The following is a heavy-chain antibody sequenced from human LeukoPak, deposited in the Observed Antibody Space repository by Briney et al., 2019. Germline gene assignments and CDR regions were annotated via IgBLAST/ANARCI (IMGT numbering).Heavy chain of an antibody. D-gene: IGHD2-2*01. CDR3: ARVRWYQLPNYYYMDV. Sequence: SETLSLTCTVSGGSISSYYWSWLRQPPGKGLEWIGYIYYSGSTNYNPSLQSRVTISVDTSKNQFSLKLSSVTAADTAVYYCARVRWYQLPNYYYMDVWGKGTTVTVSS. J-gene: IGHJ6*03. V-gene: IGHV4-59*01. CDR1: GGSISSYY. CDR2: IYYSGST.